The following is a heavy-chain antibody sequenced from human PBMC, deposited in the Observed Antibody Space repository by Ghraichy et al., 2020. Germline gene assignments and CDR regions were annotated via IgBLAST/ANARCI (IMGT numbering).Heavy chain of an antibody. Sequence: GESLNISCKGSGYSFSSHWIAWVRQMPGKGLEWMGIIYPGDSDTRYSPSFQGQVTISADTSISSVYLRWSGLEASDTATYYCARHTGHNTDRNPKTAYFNGMDVWGQGTTVTVSS. V-gene: IGHV5-51*01. J-gene: IGHJ6*02. CDR2: IYPGDSDT. CDR1: GYSFSSHW. D-gene: IGHD1-14*01. CDR3: ARHTGHNTDRNPKTAYFNGMDV.